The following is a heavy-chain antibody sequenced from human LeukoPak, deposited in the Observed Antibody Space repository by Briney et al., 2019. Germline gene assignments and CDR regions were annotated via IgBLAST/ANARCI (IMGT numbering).Heavy chain of an antibody. Sequence: SETLSLTCAVYGGSFSGYYWSWIRQPPGKGLEWIGEINHSGSTNFNPSLKSRVTISVDTSKNQFSLKLSSVTAADTAVYYCARGVPYCSGGSCYSRQPYYFDYWGQGTLVTVSS. CDR1: GGSFSGYY. V-gene: IGHV4-34*01. CDR3: ARGVPYCSGGSCYSRQPYYFDY. D-gene: IGHD2-15*01. CDR2: INHSGST. J-gene: IGHJ4*02.